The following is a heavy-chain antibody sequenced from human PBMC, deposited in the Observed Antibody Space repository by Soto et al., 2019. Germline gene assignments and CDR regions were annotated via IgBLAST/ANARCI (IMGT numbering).Heavy chain of an antibody. V-gene: IGHV4-34*01. CDR1: GGSFSGYY. J-gene: IGHJ4*02. CDR2: INHSGST. CDR3: ARRYCSGGSCYQAFDY. Sequence: QVQLQQWGAGLLKPSETLSLTCAVYGGSFSGYYWSWIRQPPGQGLEWIGEINHSGSTNYNPSLKSRVTISVDTSKNQFSLKLSSVTAADTAVYYCARRYCSGGSCYQAFDYWGQGTLVTVSS. D-gene: IGHD2-15*01.